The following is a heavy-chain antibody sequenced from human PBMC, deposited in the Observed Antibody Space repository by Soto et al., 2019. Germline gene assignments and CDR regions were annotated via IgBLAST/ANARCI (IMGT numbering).Heavy chain of an antibody. CDR3: ARDYYYDSSGYLRVPTGRYFDL. D-gene: IGHD3-22*01. CDR2: IYYSGST. V-gene: IGHV4-31*03. CDR1: GGSISSGGYY. Sequence: QVQLQESGPGLVKPSQTLSLTCTVSGGSISSGGYYWSWIRQHPGKGLEWIGYIYYSGSTYYNPSLKSRVTISVDTSKNQFSLKLSSVTAADTAVYYCARDYYYDSSGYLRVPTGRYFDLWGRGTLVTVSS. J-gene: IGHJ2*01.